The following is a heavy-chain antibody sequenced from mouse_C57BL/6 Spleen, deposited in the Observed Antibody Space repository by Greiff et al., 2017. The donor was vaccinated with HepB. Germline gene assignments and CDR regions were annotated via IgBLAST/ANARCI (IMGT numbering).Heavy chain of an antibody. Sequence: QVQLQQSGAELLQPGASVPLSCTATGSPFTGYWIEWVKQRPGHGLEWLGEILPGSGSTNYNEKFKGKATFTADTSSNTAYMQLSSRTTEDSAIYYCARRRGDGNYLFAYWGQGTLVTVSA. D-gene: IGHD2-1*01. CDR2: ILPGSGST. CDR1: GSPFTGYW. CDR3: ARRRGDGNYLFAY. V-gene: IGHV1-9*01. J-gene: IGHJ3*01.